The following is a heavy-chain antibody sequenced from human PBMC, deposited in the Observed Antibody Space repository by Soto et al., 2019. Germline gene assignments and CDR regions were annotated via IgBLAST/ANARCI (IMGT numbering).Heavy chain of an antibody. CDR3: ARGSSHYQVVFGWFDP. Sequence: QVHLVQSGAELRKPGAPVKISCRTSGYTFSRYVIHWVRQAPGQRPEWMGWVNTANGNKKYSQKFQGRLTITRDASAGTTYMDLTSLRSGDTATYYCARGSSHYQVVFGWFDPWGQGTAVTVSS. V-gene: IGHV1-3*04. D-gene: IGHD2-15*01. J-gene: IGHJ5*02. CDR2: VNTANGNK. CDR1: GYTFSRYV.